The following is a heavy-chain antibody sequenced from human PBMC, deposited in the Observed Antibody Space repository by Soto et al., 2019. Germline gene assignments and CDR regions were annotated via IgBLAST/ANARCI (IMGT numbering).Heavy chain of an antibody. Sequence: QVQLQESGPGLVKPSGTLSLTCAVSGGSISSSHWWSWVRQPPGKGLEWIGEIYHSGNTNYNPSRKSRVTISVDESKKQVSLRLSSVTAADTAVYYCAREGAARFDYWGQGTLVIVSS. CDR3: AREGAARFDY. CDR1: GGSISSSHW. J-gene: IGHJ4*02. CDR2: IYHSGNT. V-gene: IGHV4-4*02. D-gene: IGHD6-6*01.